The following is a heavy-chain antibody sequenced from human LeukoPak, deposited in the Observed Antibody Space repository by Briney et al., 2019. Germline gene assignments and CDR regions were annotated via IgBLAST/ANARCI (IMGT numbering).Heavy chain of an antibody. CDR1: GFTFSSYS. Sequence: GGSLRLSCAASGFTFSSYSMNWVRQAPGKGLEWVSSISSSSSYIYYADSVKGRFTISRDNAKNSLYLQMNSLRAEDTAVYYCARDQTVAVAGSPFDYWGQGTLVTVSS. CDR2: ISSSSSYI. D-gene: IGHD6-19*01. V-gene: IGHV3-21*01. J-gene: IGHJ4*02. CDR3: ARDQTVAVAGSPFDY.